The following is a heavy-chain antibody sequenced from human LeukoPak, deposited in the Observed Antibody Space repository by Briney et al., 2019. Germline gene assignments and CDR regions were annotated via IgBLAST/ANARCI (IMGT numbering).Heavy chain of an antibody. Sequence: GGSLRLSCAASGFTFSAYWMTWVRQAPGKGLAWVANIIEGGDVKYYADSVKGRFTISRDNTKNSLYLQMTSLRADDTAVYYCAKGGYSNGRYYYYYMDVWGEGTTVTVSS. V-gene: IGHV3-7*01. D-gene: IGHD5-18*01. J-gene: IGHJ6*03. CDR2: IIEGGDVK. CDR1: GFTFSAYW. CDR3: AKGGYSNGRYYYYYMDV.